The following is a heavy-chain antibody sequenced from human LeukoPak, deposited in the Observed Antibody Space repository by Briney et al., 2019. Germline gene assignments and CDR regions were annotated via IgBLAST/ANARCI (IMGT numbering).Heavy chain of an antibody. Sequence: PGGSLRLSCAASGFIFSDYGIHWVRQAPGKGLEWVAVISYDGKKKFYSDSVKGRFTISRDNSNNTLYLQMNSLRAEDVAMYYCARRSGGGYMDVSGKGTTVIVSS. V-gene: IGHV3-33*05. J-gene: IGHJ6*04. CDR2: ISYDGKKK. D-gene: IGHD3-16*01. CDR1: GFIFSDYG. CDR3: ARRSGGGYMDV.